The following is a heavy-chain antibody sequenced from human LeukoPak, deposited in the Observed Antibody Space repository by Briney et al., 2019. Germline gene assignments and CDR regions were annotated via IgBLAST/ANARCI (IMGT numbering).Heavy chain of an antibody. Sequence: AGESLRLSCAASKFNFAMSWVRQTAGKRLEWVSAISSGDSTFYADSVKGRFTISRDNSKNTLYLQMNSLRVENTATYYCAKGHFASSSFFDVWGQGTLVTVSS. CDR2: ISSGDST. J-gene: IGHJ4*02. CDR1: KFNFA. CDR3: AKGHFASSSFFDV. V-gene: IGHV3-23*01. D-gene: IGHD6-6*01.